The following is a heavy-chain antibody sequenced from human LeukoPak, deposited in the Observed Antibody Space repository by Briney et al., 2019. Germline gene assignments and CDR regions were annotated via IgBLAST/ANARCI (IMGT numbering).Heavy chain of an antibody. CDR1: GYTFTSYG. CDR2: ISAYNGNT. Sequence: GASVKVSCKASGYTFTSYGISWVRQAPGQGLEWMGWISAYNGNTNYAQKLQGRVTMTTDTSTSTAYMELRSLRSDDTAVYYCAREYSSSWNNWFDPWGQGTLVTVYS. J-gene: IGHJ5*02. CDR3: AREYSSSWNNWFDP. V-gene: IGHV1-18*01. D-gene: IGHD6-13*01.